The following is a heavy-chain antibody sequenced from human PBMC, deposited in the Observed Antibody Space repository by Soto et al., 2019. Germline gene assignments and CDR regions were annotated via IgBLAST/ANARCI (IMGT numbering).Heavy chain of an antibody. CDR2: ISPYNGNT. CDR1: GYSFTSCG. D-gene: IGHD6-13*01. Sequence: QVQLVQSGAEVKKPGASVKVSCKASGYSFTSCGISWVRQAPGQGLEWVGWISPYNGNTNYAQKLQGRVTLTTDTATNTAYMELRSPTSDDTAVYYCARDAPSASWYVYWGQGTLVTVSS. J-gene: IGHJ4*02. V-gene: IGHV1-18*01. CDR3: ARDAPSASWYVY.